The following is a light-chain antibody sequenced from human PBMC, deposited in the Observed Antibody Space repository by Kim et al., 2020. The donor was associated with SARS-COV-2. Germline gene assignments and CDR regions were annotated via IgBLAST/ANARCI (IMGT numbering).Light chain of an antibody. CDR1: QSVSSTY. V-gene: IGKV3-20*01. J-gene: IGKJ2*03. CDR3: LQYGSTRYS. Sequence: EIVLTQSPGTLSLSPGQRATLSCRASQSVSSTYLAWYQQKPGQAPRLLIYGVSSRATGIPDRFSGSGSGTDFTLTISRLEPEDFAMYYCLQYGSTRYSFGQGTKLEIK. CDR2: GVS.